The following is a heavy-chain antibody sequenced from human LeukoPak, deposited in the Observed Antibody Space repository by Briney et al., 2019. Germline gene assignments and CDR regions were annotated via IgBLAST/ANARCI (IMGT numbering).Heavy chain of an antibody. CDR3: ARSVMVEGAYYYYYGMDV. Sequence: SETLSLTCTVSGGSISSYYWSWIRQPPGKGLEWIGYIYYSGSTNYNPSLKSRVTISVDTSKNQFSLRLSSVTAADTAVYYCARSVMVEGAYYYYYGMDVWGQGTTVTVSS. D-gene: IGHD2-21*01. J-gene: IGHJ6*02. V-gene: IGHV4-59*08. CDR2: IYYSGST. CDR1: GGSISSYY.